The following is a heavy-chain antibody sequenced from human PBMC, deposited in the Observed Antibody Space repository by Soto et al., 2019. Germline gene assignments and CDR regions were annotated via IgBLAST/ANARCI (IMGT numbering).Heavy chain of an antibody. CDR3: ARDTYYDFWSGYLTPNWFDP. J-gene: IGHJ5*02. D-gene: IGHD3-3*01. CDR2: ISAYNGNT. CDR1: GYTFTSYG. V-gene: IGHV1-18*01. Sequence: ASVKVSCKASGYTFTSYGISWVRQALGQGLEWMGWISAYNGNTNYAQKLQGRVTMTTDTSTSTAYMELRSLRSDDTAVYYCARDTYYDFWSGYLTPNWFDPWGQGTLVTVSS.